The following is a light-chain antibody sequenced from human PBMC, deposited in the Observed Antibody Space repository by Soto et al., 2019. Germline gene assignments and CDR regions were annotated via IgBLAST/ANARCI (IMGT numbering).Light chain of an antibody. J-gene: IGLJ1*01. CDR3: CSYAGSTTPYV. V-gene: IGLV2-23*01. CDR2: EGS. Sequence: SVLTQPASVSGFPGQSITISCTGTSSEVGSYNLVSWYQQHPGKAPKLMIYEGSKRPSGVSNRYSGSKSGNTASLTISGLQAEDEADYYCCSYAGSTTPYVFGTGTKVTVL. CDR1: SSEVGSYNL.